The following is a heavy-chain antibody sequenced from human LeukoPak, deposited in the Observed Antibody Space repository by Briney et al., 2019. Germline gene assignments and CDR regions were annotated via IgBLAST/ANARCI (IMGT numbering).Heavy chain of an antibody. J-gene: IGHJ4*02. V-gene: IGHV3-21*04. Sequence: PGGSLRLSCAASGFTFSSYSMNWVRQAPGKGLKWVSSLSSSGSYIYYADSVKGRFTISRDNSKNTLYLQMNSLRAEDTAVYYCARAPYHCSSTSCYHYFDYWGQGTLVTVSS. CDR3: ARAPYHCSSTSCYHYFDY. CDR1: GFTFSSYS. D-gene: IGHD2-2*01. CDR2: LSSSGSYI.